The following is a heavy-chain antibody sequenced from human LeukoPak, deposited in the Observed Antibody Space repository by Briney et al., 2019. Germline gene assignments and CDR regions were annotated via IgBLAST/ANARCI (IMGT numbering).Heavy chain of an antibody. J-gene: IGHJ4*02. V-gene: IGHV4-34*01. CDR1: TVSSSGYY. Sequence: SETLSLTCDVSTVSSSGYYWSWIRQPPGKGLEWIGEINHSGTTKYNPSLGSRVSISRVTSKSQFSLTLTFVTAADTGIYYCASSGSRNYYPPTFDYWGLGTLVIVSS. D-gene: IGHD3-10*01. CDR3: ASSGSRNYYPPTFDY. CDR2: INHSGTT.